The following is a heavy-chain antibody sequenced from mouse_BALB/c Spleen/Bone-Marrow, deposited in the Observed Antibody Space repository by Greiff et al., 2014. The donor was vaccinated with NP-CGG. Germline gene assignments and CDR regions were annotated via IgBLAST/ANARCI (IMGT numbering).Heavy chain of an antibody. CDR2: IRNKANGYTT. CDR3: ARDYSGYFDF. J-gene: IGHJ2*01. Sequence: DVMLVESGGGLVQPGGSLRLSCTTSGFTFTDYFMTWVRQPPGKALEWLGFIRNKANGYTTEYNPSVKGRFTISRDTSQGILYXXXXXXRAEDSAIYFCARDYSGYFDFWGQGTTLTVSS. CDR1: GFTFTDYF. V-gene: IGHV7-3*02. D-gene: IGHD5-1*01.